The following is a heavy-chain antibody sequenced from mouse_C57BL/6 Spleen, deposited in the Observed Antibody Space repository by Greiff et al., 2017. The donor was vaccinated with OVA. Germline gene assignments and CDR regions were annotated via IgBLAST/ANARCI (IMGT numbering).Heavy chain of an antibody. CDR2: IYPRDGST. CDR1: GYTFTDHT. V-gene: IGHV1-78*01. D-gene: IGHD2-5*01. CDR3: ARSRFHSNYEAWFAY. Sequence: QVQLQQSDAELVKPGASVKISCKVSGYTFTDHTIHWMKQRPEQGLEWIGYIYPRDGSTKYNEKFKGKATLTADKSSSTAYMQLNSLTSEDSAVYVGARSRFHSNYEAWFAYWGQGTLVTVSA. J-gene: IGHJ3*01.